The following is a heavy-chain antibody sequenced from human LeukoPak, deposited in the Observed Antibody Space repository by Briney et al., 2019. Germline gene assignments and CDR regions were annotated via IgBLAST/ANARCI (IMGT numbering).Heavy chain of an antibody. Sequence: PSETLSLTCTVSGGSISSYYWSWIRQPPGKGLEWIGYIYYSGSTNYNPSLKSRVTISVDTSKNQFSLKLSSVTAADTAVYFCARGGPPGYYYDYYMDVWGKGTTVTISS. J-gene: IGHJ6*03. CDR1: GGSISSYY. CDR3: ARGGPPGYYYDYYMDV. CDR2: IYYSGST. V-gene: IGHV4-59*01.